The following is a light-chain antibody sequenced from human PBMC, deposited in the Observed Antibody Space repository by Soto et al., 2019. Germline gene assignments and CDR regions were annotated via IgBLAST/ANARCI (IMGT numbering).Light chain of an antibody. V-gene: IGLV1-40*01. CDR1: SSNFGAGYD. J-gene: IGLJ2*01. Sequence: QSVLTQPPSVSGAPGQRVTISCTGSSSNFGAGYDVHWYQQLPGTSTKLLIYDNNNRPSGVPDRFSGSKSGTSASLAITGLQAEDEADYYCQSYDSSLSGYVVFGGGTKLTVL. CDR2: DNN. CDR3: QSYDSSLSGYVV.